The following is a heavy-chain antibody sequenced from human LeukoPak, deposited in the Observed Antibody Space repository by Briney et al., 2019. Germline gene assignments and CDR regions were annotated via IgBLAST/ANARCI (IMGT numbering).Heavy chain of an antibody. CDR1: AFTFSNYA. D-gene: IGHD1-26*01. CDR3: TKDFEAVGATDY. CDR2: VSGNGGTT. Sequence: GGSLRLSCAASAFTFSNYAMSWVRQAPGKGLEWVSTVSGNGGTTFYGDSVRGRFTISRDNSKNTLYLQINSLRAEDTAVYYCTKDFEAVGATDYWGQGTLVTVSS. V-gene: IGHV3-23*01. J-gene: IGHJ4*02.